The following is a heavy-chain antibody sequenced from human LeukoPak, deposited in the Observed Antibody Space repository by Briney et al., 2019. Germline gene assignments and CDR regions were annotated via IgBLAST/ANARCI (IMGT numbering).Heavy chain of an antibody. Sequence: GGSLRLSCAASGFPFNSYVMTWVRQAPGKGLEWVSVISGSGGLTYHADSVKGRFAVSRDNSKNTLYLQMNSLRAEDTAVYSCAKGYYDYIWGSYRSDAFDIWGQGTMVTVSS. D-gene: IGHD3-16*02. CDR3: AKGYYDYIWGSYRSDAFDI. V-gene: IGHV3-23*01. CDR1: GFPFNSYV. CDR2: ISGSGGLT. J-gene: IGHJ3*02.